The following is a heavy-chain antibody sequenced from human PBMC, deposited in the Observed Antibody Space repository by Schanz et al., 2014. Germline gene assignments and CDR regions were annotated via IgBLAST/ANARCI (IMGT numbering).Heavy chain of an antibody. J-gene: IGHJ4*02. V-gene: IGHV4-34*01. Sequence: QVQLQQWGAGLLKPSETLSLTCGVFGVSFSGYYWSWIRQPPGKGLEWIGEIYHTGSTNYNPSLKSRVTISVDTSKNQFSLKLSSVTAADTAVYYCARGLRPFAELSAYWGQGTPVTVSS. CDR1: GVSFSGYY. D-gene: IGHD3-10*01. CDR2: IYHTGST. CDR3: ARGLRPFAELSAY.